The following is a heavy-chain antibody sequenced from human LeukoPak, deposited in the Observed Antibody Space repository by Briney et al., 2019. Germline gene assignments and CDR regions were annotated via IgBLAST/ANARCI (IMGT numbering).Heavy chain of an antibody. J-gene: IGHJ5*02. CDR2: INPNSGGT. CDR3: ARDGGRITIFGVVGWFDP. CDR1: GYTFTGYY. D-gene: IGHD3-3*01. V-gene: IGHV1-2*02. Sequence: GASVKVSCKASGYTFTGYYMHWVRQAPGQGLEWMGWINPNSGGTDYAQKFQGRVTMTRDTSISTAYMELSRLRSDDTAVYYCARDGGRITIFGVVGWFDPWGQGTLVTVSS.